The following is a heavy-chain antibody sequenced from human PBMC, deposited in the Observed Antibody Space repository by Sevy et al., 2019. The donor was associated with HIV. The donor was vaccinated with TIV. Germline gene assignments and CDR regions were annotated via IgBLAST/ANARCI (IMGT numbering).Heavy chain of an antibody. CDR1: GGSFSNHH. CDR2: VYYSGST. J-gene: IGHJ5*02. V-gene: IGHV4-59*11. D-gene: IGHD4-17*01. CDR3: ARADYGDYDGWLDP. Sequence: SETLSLTCSVSGGSFSNHHWNWIRQPPGKGLEWIGYVYYSGSTNYNPSLKSRVTISVDTSKNQFSLKLYSVTAADTAVYYCARADYGDYDGWLDPWGQGTLVTVSS.